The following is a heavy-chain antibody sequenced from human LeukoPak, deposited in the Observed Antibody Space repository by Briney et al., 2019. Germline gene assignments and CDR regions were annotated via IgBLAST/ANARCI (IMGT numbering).Heavy chain of an antibody. CDR2: IYTSGST. CDR3: ARDACSSTSCYRGRYYYFDY. V-gene: IGHV4-4*07. J-gene: IGHJ4*02. CDR1: GGSISSYY. D-gene: IGHD2-2*02. Sequence: AETLSLTCTVSGGSISSYYWRWIRQPAGKGLEWIGRIYTSGSTNYNPSLKSRVTMSVDTSKNQFSLKLSSVTAADTAVYYCARDACSSTSCYRGRYYYFDYWGQGTLVTVSS.